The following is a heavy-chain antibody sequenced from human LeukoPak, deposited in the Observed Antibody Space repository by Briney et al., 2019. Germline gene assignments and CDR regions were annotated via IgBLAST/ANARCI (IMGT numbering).Heavy chain of an antibody. Sequence: GGSLRLSCAASGFTFSSYAMSWVRQAPGKGLEWVSAISGSGGSTYYADSVKGRFTISRDNSKNTLYLQMNSLRAEDTAVYYCAKVYAWGYYCYYMDVWGKGTTVTVSS. J-gene: IGHJ6*03. D-gene: IGHD1-26*01. CDR2: ISGSGGST. V-gene: IGHV3-23*01. CDR3: AKVYAWGYYCYYMDV. CDR1: GFTFSSYA.